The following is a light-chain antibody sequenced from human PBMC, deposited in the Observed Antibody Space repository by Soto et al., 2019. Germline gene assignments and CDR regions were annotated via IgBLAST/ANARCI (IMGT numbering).Light chain of an antibody. J-gene: IGKJ1*01. CDR2: KAS. CDR1: QSISSW. Sequence: DIQMTQSTSTLSASVGDRVTITCRASQSISSWLAWYQQKPGKAPKLLIYKASSLESGVPSRFSGSGSGTEFTLTISSLQHDDFATYYCQRYNSYWTFGQGTKVEIK. V-gene: IGKV1-5*03. CDR3: QRYNSYWT.